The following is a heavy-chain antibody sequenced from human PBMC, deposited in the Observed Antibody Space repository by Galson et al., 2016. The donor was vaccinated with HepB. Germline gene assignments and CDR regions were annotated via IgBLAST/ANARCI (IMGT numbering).Heavy chain of an antibody. V-gene: IGHV3-33*01. CDR2: IYYDGSNK. D-gene: IGHD3-10*01. Sequence: SLRLSCAAFGFTFSSYGMHWVRQAPGKGLEWVTFIYYDGSNKYYEDSVKGRFAVSRDNSKNMVYLEMNSLRGEDTAVYYCARRYYYGSASPYYYMDVWGKGTTVTVSS. CDR3: ARRYYYGSASPYYYMDV. CDR1: GFTFSSYG. J-gene: IGHJ6*03.